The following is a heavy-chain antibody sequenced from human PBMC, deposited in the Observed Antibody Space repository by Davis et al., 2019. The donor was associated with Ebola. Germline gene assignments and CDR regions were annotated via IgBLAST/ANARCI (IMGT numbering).Heavy chain of an antibody. Sequence: PGGSLRLSCVASGFSFSSYGMYWVRQAPGKGLEWVAFVRLDGSDEDYRDSVKGRFTISRDNSKNTLYLQMNSLRAEDTAVYYCAKEVEQLLVHPYYGLDVWGQGTTVIVSS. CDR3: AKEVEQLLVHPYYGLDV. V-gene: IGHV3-30*02. J-gene: IGHJ6*02. CDR2: VRLDGSDE. CDR1: GFSFSSYG. D-gene: IGHD6-13*01.